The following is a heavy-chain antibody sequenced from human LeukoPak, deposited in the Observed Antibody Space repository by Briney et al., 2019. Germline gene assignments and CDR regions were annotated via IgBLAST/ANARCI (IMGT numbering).Heavy chain of an antibody. D-gene: IGHD3-16*01. CDR2: ISSSSSYT. J-gene: IGHJ3*02. CDR3: ARVRVFGNDAFDI. CDR1: GFTFSDYY. Sequence: GGSLRLSCAASGFTFSDYYMSGIRQAPGKGLEWVSYISSSSSYTNYADSVKGRFTISRDNAKNSLYLQMNSLRAEDTAVYYCARVRVFGNDAFDIWGQGTMVTVSS. V-gene: IGHV3-11*05.